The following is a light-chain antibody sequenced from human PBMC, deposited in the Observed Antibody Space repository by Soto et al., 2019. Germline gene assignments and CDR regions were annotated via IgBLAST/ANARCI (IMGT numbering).Light chain of an antibody. V-gene: IGLV2-11*01. CDR1: SSDVAGYTY. CDR3: CSYAGSRYV. J-gene: IGLJ1*01. Sequence: QSALTKPRSVSGSPGQSVTISCTGTSSDVAGYTYVSWYQQHPGTAPKLMIYAVSKRPSGVHDRFSGYKSGNTASLTISGLQAEYEADYYCCSYAGSRYVFGTGTKVTVL. CDR2: AVS.